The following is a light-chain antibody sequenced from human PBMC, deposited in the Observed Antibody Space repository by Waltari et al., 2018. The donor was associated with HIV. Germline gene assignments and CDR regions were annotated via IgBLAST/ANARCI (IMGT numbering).Light chain of an antibody. Sequence: QSVVTQPPSASGTPGQRVSMSCSGSASNIGRNTVNWYQHLPQTAPKLLIYNNDERPSGVPDRFSASKAGTSASLDISGPQSEDEADYYCATWDDGLSGWVFGGGTKLTVL. CDR1: ASNIGRNT. J-gene: IGLJ3*02. CDR3: ATWDDGLSGWV. CDR2: NND. V-gene: IGLV1-44*01.